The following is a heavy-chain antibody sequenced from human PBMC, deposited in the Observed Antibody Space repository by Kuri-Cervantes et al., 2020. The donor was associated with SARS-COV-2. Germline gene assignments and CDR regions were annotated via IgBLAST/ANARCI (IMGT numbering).Heavy chain of an antibody. CDR3: ARHDRHDFWSGYYGGFDY. V-gene: IGHV4-34*01. J-gene: IGHJ4*02. CDR1: GGSFSGYY. Sequence: ESLKISCAVYGGSFSGYYWSWIRQPPGKGLEWIGEINHSGSTNYNPSLKSRVTISVDTSKNQFSLKPSSVTAADTAVYYCARHDRHDFWSGYYGGFDYWGQGTLVTVSS. D-gene: IGHD3-3*01. CDR2: INHSGST.